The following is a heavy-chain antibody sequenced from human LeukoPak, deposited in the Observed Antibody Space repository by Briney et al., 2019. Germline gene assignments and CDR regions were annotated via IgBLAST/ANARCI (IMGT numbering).Heavy chain of an antibody. CDR2: LSASGGGT. D-gene: IGHD3-22*01. V-gene: IGHV3-23*01. CDR1: GITFSNYG. J-gene: IGHJ4*02. CDR3: AKRGVVIRVILVGFHKEAYYFDS. Sequence: QAGGSLRLSCAVSGITFSNYGMAWVRQAPWKGLEWVASLSASGGGTSYADSVRGRFTISRDNAKNTLYLQMNSPRAEDTAVYFCAKRGVVIRVILVGFHKEAYYFDSWGQGVLVTVSS.